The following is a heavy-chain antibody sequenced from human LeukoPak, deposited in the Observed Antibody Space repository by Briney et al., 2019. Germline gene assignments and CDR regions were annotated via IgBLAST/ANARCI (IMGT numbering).Heavy chain of an antibody. J-gene: IGHJ3*02. CDR1: GGSFSGYY. Sequence: SETLSLTCAVYGGSFSGYYWSWIRQPSGKGLEWIGYIYYSGSTNYNPSLKSRVTISVDTSKNQFSLKLSSVTAADTAVYYCARIRASITMIVVGAFDIWGQGTMVTVSS. V-gene: IGHV4-59*01. D-gene: IGHD3-22*01. CDR3: ARIRASITMIVVGAFDI. CDR2: IYYSGST.